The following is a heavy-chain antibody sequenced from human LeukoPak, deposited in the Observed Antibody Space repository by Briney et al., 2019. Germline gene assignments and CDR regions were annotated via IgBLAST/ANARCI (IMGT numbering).Heavy chain of an antibody. Sequence: ASVKVSCKTSGYTLTAYYIHWVRRAPGQGLEWMGWIDPRSGATKCTQNFQGRVTMTRDTSITTVYLELNGLTFDDTAVYYCATDNYGTLDYWGQGTLVTVSS. V-gene: IGHV1-2*02. CDR2: IDPRSGAT. D-gene: IGHD3-10*01. CDR1: GYTLTAYY. J-gene: IGHJ4*02. CDR3: ATDNYGTLDY.